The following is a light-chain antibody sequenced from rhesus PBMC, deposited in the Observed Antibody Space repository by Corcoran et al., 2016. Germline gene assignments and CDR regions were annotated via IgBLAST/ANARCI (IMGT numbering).Light chain of an antibody. V-gene: IGKV1S14*01. CDR2: DAS. CDR1: QDISKY. Sequence: DIQMTQSPSSLSASVGDTVTISCQASQDISKYLAWFQLKPGKAPKALIYDASNLQSGVPSRFSGSGAGTEFTLTISSLQPAYFATYYCQQHKSYPFTFGPGTKLDIK. J-gene: IGKJ3*01. CDR3: QQHKSYPFT.